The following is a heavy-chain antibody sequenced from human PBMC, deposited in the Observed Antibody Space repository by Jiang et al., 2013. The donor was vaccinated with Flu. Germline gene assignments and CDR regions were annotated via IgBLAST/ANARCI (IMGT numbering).Heavy chain of an antibody. CDR3: ARSTLTGGDFKGSDYFFDS. V-gene: IGHV1-45*02. J-gene: IGHJ4*02. CDR1: GYIFTYRY. CDR2: ITPYNGNT. Sequence: VQSGAEVKTTGSSVKISCSASGYIFTYRYLHWVRQAPGQALEWMGWITPYNGNTDYAQKFRDRVTITRSMSLNPIYMELRSLTSEDTAIYFCARSTLTGGDFKGSDYFFDSWGQGTLVTVSS. D-gene: IGHD2-21*02.